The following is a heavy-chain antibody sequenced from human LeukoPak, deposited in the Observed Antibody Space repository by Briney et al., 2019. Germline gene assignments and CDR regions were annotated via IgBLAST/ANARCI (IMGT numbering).Heavy chain of an antibody. CDR1: GFTFSAYS. V-gene: IGHV3-48*02. Sequence: PGGSLRLSCAASGFTFSAYSMNWVRQAPGKGLEWVSYISSSSSSIYYADSVKGRFAISRDNARNSLYLQMTSLRDEDTAVYYCARELSSGIDYWGQGTLVTVSS. J-gene: IGHJ4*02. CDR2: ISSSSSSI. CDR3: ARELSSGIDY. D-gene: IGHD3-22*01.